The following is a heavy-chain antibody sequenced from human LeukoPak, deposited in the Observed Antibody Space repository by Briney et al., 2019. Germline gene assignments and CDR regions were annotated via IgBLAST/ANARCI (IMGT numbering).Heavy chain of an antibody. V-gene: IGHV4-59*01. J-gene: IGHJ5*02. CDR1: GGSISSYY. CDR2: IYYSGST. D-gene: IGHD6-6*01. Sequence: SETLSLTCTVSGGSISSYYWSWIRQPPGKGLEWIGYIYYSGSTNYNPSLKSRVTISVDTSKNQFSLKLSSVTAADTAVYYCASWYSSSNPYNWFDPWGQGTLVTVSS. CDR3: ASWYSSSNPYNWFDP.